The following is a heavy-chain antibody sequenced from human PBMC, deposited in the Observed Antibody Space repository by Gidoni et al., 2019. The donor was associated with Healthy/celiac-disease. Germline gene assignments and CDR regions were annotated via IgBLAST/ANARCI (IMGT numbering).Heavy chain of an antibody. J-gene: IGHJ4*02. D-gene: IGHD6-13*01. CDR3: ARHAGGLAAAGPHDY. CDR2: IDPSDSYT. Sequence: EVQLVQSGAEVKKPGESLRISCKGSGYSFTSYWISWVRQMPGKGLEWMGRIDPSDSYTNYSPSFQGHVTISADKSISTAYLQWSSLKASDTAMYYCARHAGGLAAAGPHDYWGQGTLVTVSS. CDR1: GYSFTSYW. V-gene: IGHV5-10-1*03.